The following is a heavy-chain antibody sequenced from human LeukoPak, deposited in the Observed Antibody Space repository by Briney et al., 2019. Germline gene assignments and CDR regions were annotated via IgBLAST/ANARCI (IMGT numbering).Heavy chain of an antibody. CDR3: ARDKGSSWYYFDY. J-gene: IGHJ4*02. Sequence: PGGSLRLSCAASGFTFSSYAMPWVRQAPGKGLEWVAVISYDGSNKYYADSVKGRFTISRDNSKNTLYLQMNSLRAEDTAVYYCARDKGSSWYYFDYWGQGTLVTVSS. CDR1: GFTFSSYA. CDR2: ISYDGSNK. D-gene: IGHD6-13*01. V-gene: IGHV3-30-3*01.